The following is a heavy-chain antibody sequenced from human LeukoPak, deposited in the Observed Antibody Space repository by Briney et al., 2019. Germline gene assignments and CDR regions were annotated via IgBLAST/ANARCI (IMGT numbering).Heavy chain of an antibody. J-gene: IGHJ4*02. CDR2: INHSGST. D-gene: IGHD1-26*01. V-gene: IGHV4-34*01. CDR1: GGSFSGYY. CDR3: ARGDGYSVLGY. Sequence: SETLSLTCAVYGGSFSGYYWSWIRQPPGKGLEWIGEINHSGSTNYNPSLKSRVTISVDTSKNQFSLKLSSVTAADTAVYYCARGDGYSVLGYWGQGTLVTVSS.